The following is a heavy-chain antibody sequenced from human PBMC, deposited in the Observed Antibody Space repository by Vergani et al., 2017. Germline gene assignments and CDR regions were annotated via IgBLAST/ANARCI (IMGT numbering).Heavy chain of an antibody. CDR3: AGGRELLLYDESSDAFDI. Sequence: QVQLVQSGAEVKKPGSSVKVSCKASGGTFRSYAISWVRQATGQGLEWMGGIIPIFGTAHYEQKFKGRVTITADESTSTSYIELSSLRSEDTAVYYCAGGRELLLYDESSDAFDIWGQGTMVTVSS. CDR1: GGTFRSYA. V-gene: IGHV1-69*01. CDR2: IIPIFGTA. J-gene: IGHJ3*02. D-gene: IGHD1-26*01.